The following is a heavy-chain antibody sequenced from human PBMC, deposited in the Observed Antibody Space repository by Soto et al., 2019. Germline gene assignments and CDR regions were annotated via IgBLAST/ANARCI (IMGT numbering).Heavy chain of an antibody. Sequence: PSETLSLTCSVSGASVSTGDYYWSWIRQPPGKGLEWIAYIYYSGSTNYNPSLKSRVTISVDTSKNQFSLKVNSVTAADTAVYYCARRAVVAVTGSLDNWLDPWGQGILGTVSS. CDR2: IYYSGST. J-gene: IGHJ5*02. V-gene: IGHV4-61*08. D-gene: IGHD2-21*01. CDR3: ARRAVVAVTGSLDNWLDP. CDR1: GASVSTGDYY.